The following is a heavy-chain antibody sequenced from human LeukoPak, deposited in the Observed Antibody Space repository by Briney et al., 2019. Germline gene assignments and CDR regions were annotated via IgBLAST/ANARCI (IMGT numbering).Heavy chain of an antibody. CDR3: ARGIGLERRYFQFDY. D-gene: IGHD1-1*01. CDR2: IDFGGRII. Sequence: PGGSPRLSCVASGFTFSSYEMNWVRQVPGKSMEWVSYIDFGGRIINYADHVEGRFTISRDNAKTSVYLQMNSLRAEDTAVYYCARGIGLERRYFQFDYWGQGILVTVSS. CDR1: GFTFSSYE. J-gene: IGHJ4*02. V-gene: IGHV3-48*03.